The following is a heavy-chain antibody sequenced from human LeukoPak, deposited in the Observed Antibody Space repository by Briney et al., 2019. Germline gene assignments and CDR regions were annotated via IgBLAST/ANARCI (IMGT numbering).Heavy chain of an antibody. D-gene: IGHD5-24*01. CDR3: ARVRWLQPIFDY. V-gene: IGHV4-34*01. Sequence: SETLSLTCAVYGGSFSGYYWSWIRQPPGKGLEWIGEINHSGSTNYNPSLKSRVTISVDTSKNQFSLKLSSVTAADTAVYSCARVRWLQPIFDYWGQGTPVTVSS. CDR2: INHSGST. J-gene: IGHJ4*02. CDR1: GGSFSGYY.